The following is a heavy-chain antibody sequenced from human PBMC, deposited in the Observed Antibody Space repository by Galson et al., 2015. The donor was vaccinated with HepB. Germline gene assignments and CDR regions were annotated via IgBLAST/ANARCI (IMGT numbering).Heavy chain of an antibody. CDR1: GFTFSTFG. CDR3: VKSPCAGCLPHWYFDL. D-gene: IGHD2-21*02. CDR2: LPSGRGTT. Sequence: SLRLSCAASGFTFSTFGMNWVRHAPGKGLEYISGLPSGRGTTYYADSVKGRFTISRDNSKDTLYLQMSSLRPEDTAVYYCVKSPCAGCLPHWYFDLWGRGTLVTVSS. V-gene: IGHV3-64D*06. J-gene: IGHJ2*01.